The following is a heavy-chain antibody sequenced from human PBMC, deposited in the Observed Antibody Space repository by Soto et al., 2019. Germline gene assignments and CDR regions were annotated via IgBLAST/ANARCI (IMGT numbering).Heavy chain of an antibody. D-gene: IGHD3-16*01. V-gene: IGHV1-69*13. Sequence: SVKVSCKASRDTFNKYAFNWVRQAPGQGLEWMGWIIPIFDSRNYAEKFQGRVTITADESTSTAYMELRSLRFEDTAVYYCARGETYLGVWGQGTTVTSP. J-gene: IGHJ6*02. CDR1: RDTFNKYA. CDR2: IIPIFDSR. CDR3: ARGETYLGV.